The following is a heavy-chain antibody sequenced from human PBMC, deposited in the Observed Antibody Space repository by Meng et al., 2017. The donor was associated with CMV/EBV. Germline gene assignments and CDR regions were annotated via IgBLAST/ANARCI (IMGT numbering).Heavy chain of an antibody. CDR2: ISSSGSTI. J-gene: IGHJ6*02. V-gene: IGHV3-48*03. CDR3: ARDRITIFGVVIRPVDYYYGMDV. CDR1: GFTFSSYE. D-gene: IGHD3-3*01. Sequence: GESLKISCAASGFTFSSYEMNWVRQAPGKGLEWVSYISSSGSTIYYADSVKGRFTISRDNAKNSLYLQMNSLRAEDTAVYYCARDRITIFGVVIRPVDYYYGMDVWGQGTTVTVSS.